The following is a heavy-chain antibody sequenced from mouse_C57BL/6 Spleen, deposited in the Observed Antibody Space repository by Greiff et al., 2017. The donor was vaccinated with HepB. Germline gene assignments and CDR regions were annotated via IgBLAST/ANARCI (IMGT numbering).Heavy chain of an antibody. CDR2: IYPGGGYT. Sequence: VQLQQSGAELVRPGTSVKMSCKASGYTFTNYWIGWAKQRPGHGLEWIGDIYPGGGYTNYNEKFKGKATLTADKSSSTAYMQFSSLTSEDSAIYYCARRDYYGSNLYAMDYWGQGTSVTVSS. J-gene: IGHJ4*01. CDR1: GYTFTNYW. V-gene: IGHV1-63*01. D-gene: IGHD1-1*01. CDR3: ARRDYYGSNLYAMDY.